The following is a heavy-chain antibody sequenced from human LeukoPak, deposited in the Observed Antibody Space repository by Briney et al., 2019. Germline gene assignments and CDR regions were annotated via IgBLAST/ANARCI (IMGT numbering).Heavy chain of an antibody. D-gene: IGHD1-14*01. CDR1: GYTFTSYG. CDR3: ARDTSRLPGYYYYYGMDV. CDR2: ISADNGNT. Sequence: ASVKVSCKASGYTFTSYGISWVRQAPGQGLEWMGWISADNGNTNYAQKLQGRVTMTTDTSTSTAYMELRSLRSDDTAVYYCARDTSRLPGYYYYYGMDVWGQGTTVTVSS. J-gene: IGHJ6*02. V-gene: IGHV1-18*01.